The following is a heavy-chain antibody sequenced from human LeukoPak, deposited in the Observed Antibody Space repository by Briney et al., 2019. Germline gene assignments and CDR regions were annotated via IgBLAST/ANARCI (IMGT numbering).Heavy chain of an antibody. D-gene: IGHD6-13*01. V-gene: IGHV1-2*02. J-gene: IGHJ4*02. CDR1: GYTFTPYY. Sequence: ASVTVSYTASGYTFTPYYMHWVRQAPGQGLEGMGWINPNSGGTNYAQKFQGRVTMTRDTSISTAYMELSRLRSDDTAVYYCARSGSPGIAAAFFDYWGQGTLVTVSS. CDR3: ARSGSPGIAAAFFDY. CDR2: INPNSGGT.